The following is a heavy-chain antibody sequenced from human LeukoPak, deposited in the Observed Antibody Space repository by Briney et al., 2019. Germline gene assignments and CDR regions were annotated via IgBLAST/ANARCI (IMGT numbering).Heavy chain of an antibody. J-gene: IGHJ4*02. CDR3: AGDSRYNNVGDY. D-gene: IGHD3-10*01. CDR1: GYSFIDYY. CDR2: INPNSGGT. Sequence: ASVKVSCKASGYSFIDYYIHWVRQAPGQGLEWMGWINPNSGGTNYAQKFQGRVTMTRDTSISTAYMELSRLRSDDTAVYFCAGDSRYNNVGDYWGQGTLVTVPS. V-gene: IGHV1-2*02.